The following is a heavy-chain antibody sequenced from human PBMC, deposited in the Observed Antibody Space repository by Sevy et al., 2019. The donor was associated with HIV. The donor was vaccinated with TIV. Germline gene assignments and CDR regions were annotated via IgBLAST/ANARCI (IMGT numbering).Heavy chain of an antibody. CDR2: IKQDGSEK. D-gene: IGHD1-1*01. V-gene: IGHV3-7*01. CDR3: AREIGGGNSF. CDR1: GFTFSSFW. Sequence: GGSLSLSCAASGFTFSSFWMHWVRQAPGKGLEWVANIKQDGSEKYYVHSVKGRFTISRDNAKNSLYLQMNSLRAEDTAVYYCAREIGGGNSFWGQGTLVTVSS. J-gene: IGHJ4*02.